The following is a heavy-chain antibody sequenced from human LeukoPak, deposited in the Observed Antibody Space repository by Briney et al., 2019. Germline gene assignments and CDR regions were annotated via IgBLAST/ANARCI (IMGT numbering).Heavy chain of an antibody. CDR3: AKHRVTYCGGTSCSFDC. CDR1: GFTFRSYG. Sequence: GGSLRLSCAASGFTFRSYGMHWVRQAPGKGLEWVAFIRYDGSDKYYADSVKGRFTISRDNSKNTLYLQLNSLRVEDTAVYYCAKHRVTYCGGTSCSFDCWGQGTLVTVSS. CDR2: IRYDGSDK. V-gene: IGHV3-30*02. D-gene: IGHD2-2*01. J-gene: IGHJ4*02.